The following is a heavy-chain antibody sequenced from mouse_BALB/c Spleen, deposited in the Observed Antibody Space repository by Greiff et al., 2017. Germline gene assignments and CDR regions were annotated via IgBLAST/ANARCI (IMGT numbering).Heavy chain of an antibody. V-gene: IGHV1S81*02. CDR1: GYTFTSYW. Sequence: QVQLQQPGAELVKPGDSVKLSCKASGYTFTSYWMHWVKQRPGQGLEWIGEISPSNGRTNYNETIKSKATLTVDKSTSPTYMQLSSLTSEDSAVYYCARGGLYFDYWGQGTTLTVSS. CDR3: ARGGLYFDY. J-gene: IGHJ2*01. CDR2: ISPSNGRT. D-gene: IGHD3-1*01.